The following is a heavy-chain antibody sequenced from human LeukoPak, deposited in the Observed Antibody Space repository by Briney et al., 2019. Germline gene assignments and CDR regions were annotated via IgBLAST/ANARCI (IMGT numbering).Heavy chain of an antibody. D-gene: IGHD3-10*01. J-gene: IGHJ5*02. V-gene: IGHV4-4*07. CDR3: ARDLDYGSGP. CDR2: IYFSGST. CDR1: GGSISSYY. Sequence: SETLSLTCTVPGGSISSYYWTWIRQPAGKGLEWIGRIYFSGSTNYNPSLKSRVTMSVDTSKNQFSLKLSSVTVADTAVYYCARDLDYGSGPWGQGTLVTVSS.